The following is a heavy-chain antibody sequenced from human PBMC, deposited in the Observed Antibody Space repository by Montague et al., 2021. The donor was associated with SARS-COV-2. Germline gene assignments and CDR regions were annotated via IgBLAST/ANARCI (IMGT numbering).Heavy chain of an antibody. CDR1: GGSFHIFS. V-gene: IGHV4-34*01. CDR2: VDQGGKT. D-gene: IGHD1-26*01. CDR3: ARGTRVVGVTPGFRW. J-gene: IGHJ4*02. Sequence: SETLSLTCAVYGGSFHIFSWGWIRQSPGKGLEWIGEVDQGGKTNYNPSLKSRVTISVDTSKNQFSLNLTSVTAADAAMYYCARGTRVVGVTPGFRWWGQGTQAAVSS.